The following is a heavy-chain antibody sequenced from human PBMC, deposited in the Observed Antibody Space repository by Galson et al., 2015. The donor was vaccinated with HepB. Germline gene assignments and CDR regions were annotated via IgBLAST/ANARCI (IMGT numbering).Heavy chain of an antibody. CDR3: AKDTNGYSVDY. V-gene: IGHV3-30*18. D-gene: IGHD3-22*01. Sequence: SLRLSCAASGFTFSNYGMHWVRQAPGKGLEWVAFLIYDGSYKFYADSVKGRFTISRDNSKNSLYLQMNNLRSDDTAIHYCAKDTNGYSVDYWGQGTLVTVSS. J-gene: IGHJ4*02. CDR2: LIYDGSYK. CDR1: GFTFSNYG.